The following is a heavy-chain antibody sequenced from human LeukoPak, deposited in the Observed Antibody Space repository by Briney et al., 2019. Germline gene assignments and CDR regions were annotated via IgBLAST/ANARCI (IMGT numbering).Heavy chain of an antibody. D-gene: IGHD2-21*02. CDR2: INPSGGST. J-gene: IGHJ4*02. CDR3: ARAGCGGDCYWDY. CDR1: GYTFTSYY. Sequence: GASVKVSRKASGYTFTSYYMHWVRQAPGQGLERMGIINPSGGSTSYAQKFQGRVTMTRDTSTSTVYMELSSLRSEDTAVYYCARAGCGGDCYWDYWGQGTLVTVSS. V-gene: IGHV1-46*01.